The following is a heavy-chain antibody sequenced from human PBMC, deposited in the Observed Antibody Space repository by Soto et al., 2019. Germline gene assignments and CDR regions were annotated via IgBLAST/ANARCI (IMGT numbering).Heavy chain of an antibody. D-gene: IGHD6-13*01. CDR2: ISAYNGNT. CDR3: ARGKAGIAAVPTDY. Sequence: ASVKVSCKASGYTFTSYGISWVRQAPGRGLEWMGWISAYNGNTNYAQKLQGRVTMTTDTSTSTAYMELRSLRSDDTAVYYCARGKAGIAAVPTDYWGQGTLVTVSS. CDR1: GYTFTSYG. V-gene: IGHV1-18*01. J-gene: IGHJ4*02.